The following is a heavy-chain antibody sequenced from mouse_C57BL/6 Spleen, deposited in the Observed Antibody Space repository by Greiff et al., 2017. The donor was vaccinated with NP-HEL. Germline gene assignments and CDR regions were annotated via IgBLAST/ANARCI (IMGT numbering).Heavy chain of an antibody. J-gene: IGHJ2*01. CDR2: INYDGSST. CDR1: GFTFSDYY. CDR3: ARGDYYGSSSLDY. V-gene: IGHV5-16*01. Sequence: DVHLVESEGGLVQPGSSMKLSCTASGFTFSDYYMAWVRQVPEKGLEWVANINYDGSSTYYLDSLKSRFIISRDNAKNILYLQMSSLKSEDTATYYCARGDYYGSSSLDYWGQGTTLTVSS. D-gene: IGHD1-1*01.